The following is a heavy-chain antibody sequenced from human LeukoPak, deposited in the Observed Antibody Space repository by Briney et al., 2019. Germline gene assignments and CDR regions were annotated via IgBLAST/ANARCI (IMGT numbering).Heavy chain of an antibody. D-gene: IGHD3-10*01. J-gene: IGHJ6*03. CDR1: GGSISSYY. CDR3: ARAMITMVRGYYYYYMDV. CDR2: IYYSGST. V-gene: IGHV4-59*01. Sequence: PSETLSLTCTVSGGSISSYYWSWIRQPPGKGLEWIGYIYYSGSTNYNPSLKSRVTISVDTSKNQFSLKLSSVTAADTAVYYCARAMITMVRGYYYYYMDVWGKGTTVTISS.